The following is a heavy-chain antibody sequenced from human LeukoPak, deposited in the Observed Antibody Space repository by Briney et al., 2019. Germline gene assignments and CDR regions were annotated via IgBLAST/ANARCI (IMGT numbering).Heavy chain of an antibody. J-gene: IGHJ4*02. Sequence: GGSLRLSCAASGFTFSSTWMSWVRQAPGKGLEWVANINQDGREKYYVDSVKGRFTISRDNARNSLYLQMNSLRAEDTAVYYCARVPPGGYSGSYFDYWGQGTLVTVSS. CDR2: INQDGREK. CDR3: ARVPPGGYSGSYFDY. V-gene: IGHV3-7*03. D-gene: IGHD1-26*01. CDR1: GFTFSSTW.